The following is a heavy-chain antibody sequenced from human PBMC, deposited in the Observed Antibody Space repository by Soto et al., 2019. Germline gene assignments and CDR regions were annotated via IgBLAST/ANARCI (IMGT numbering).Heavy chain of an antibody. CDR3: AREHTHPVVPVDP. CDR2: ISSSSSYV. D-gene: IGHD2-2*01. Sequence: EVQLVESGGGLVKPGGSLRLSCAASGFTFSSYSMNWVRQAPGKGLEWVSSISSSSSYVYYADSVKGRFTISRDNAKNSLYLQMNSLRAEDTAVYYCAREHTHPVVPVDPWGQGTLVTVSS. CDR1: GFTFSSYS. J-gene: IGHJ5*02. V-gene: IGHV3-21*01.